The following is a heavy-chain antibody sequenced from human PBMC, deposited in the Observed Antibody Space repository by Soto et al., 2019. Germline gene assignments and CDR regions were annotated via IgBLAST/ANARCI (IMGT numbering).Heavy chain of an antibody. CDR2: IYYSGST. CDR3: ARVERIIVGATLDY. V-gene: IGHV4-31*03. J-gene: IGHJ4*02. D-gene: IGHD1-26*01. CDR1: GGSISSGGYY. Sequence: SETLSLTCTVSGGSISSGGYYWSWIRQHPGKGLEWIGYIYYSGSTYYNPSLKSRVTISVDTSKNQFSLKLSSVTAADTAVYYCARVERIIVGATLDYWGQGTLVTVSS.